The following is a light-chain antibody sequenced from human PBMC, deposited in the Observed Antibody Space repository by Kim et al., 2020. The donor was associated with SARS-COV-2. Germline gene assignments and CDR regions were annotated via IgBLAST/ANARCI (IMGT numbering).Light chain of an antibody. V-gene: IGKV3-15*01. CDR1: QSVSDN. J-gene: IGKJ1*01. Sequence: SLGERATLSCRASQSVSDNLAWYQQKPGQAPRLLIYGASTRATGIPARFSGSGSETEFTLTISSLQSEDSAVYYCQQYDDWPPWTFGQGTKVDIK. CDR3: QQYDDWPPWT. CDR2: GAS.